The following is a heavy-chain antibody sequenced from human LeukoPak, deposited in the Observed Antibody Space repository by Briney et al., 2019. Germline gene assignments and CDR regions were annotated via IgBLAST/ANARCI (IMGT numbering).Heavy chain of an antibody. V-gene: IGHV4-4*07. CDR3: ARGGYYDYVWGSYRLGNLDY. J-gene: IGHJ4*02. D-gene: IGHD3-16*02. CDR1: GGSISSYY. CDR2: IYTSGST. Sequence: PSETLSLTCTVSGGSISSYYWSWIRQPAGKGLEWIERIYTSGSTNYNPSLKSRVTMSVDTSKNQFSLKLSSVAAADTAVYYCARGGYYDYVWGSYRLGNLDYWGQGTLVTVSS.